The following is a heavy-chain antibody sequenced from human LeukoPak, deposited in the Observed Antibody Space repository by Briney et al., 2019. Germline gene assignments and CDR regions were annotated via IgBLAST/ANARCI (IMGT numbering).Heavy chain of an antibody. J-gene: IGHJ4*02. Sequence: GGSLRLSCAASGLTLSSYAMNRVRQAPGKGLEWVAVISYDGSNKYYADSVKGRFTISRDNSKNTLYLQMNSLRAEDTAVYYCARGGSSGRYYTSFDYWGLGTLVTVSS. V-gene: IGHV3-30*04. CDR3: ARGGSSGRYYTSFDY. D-gene: IGHD1-26*01. CDR1: GLTLSSYA. CDR2: ISYDGSNK.